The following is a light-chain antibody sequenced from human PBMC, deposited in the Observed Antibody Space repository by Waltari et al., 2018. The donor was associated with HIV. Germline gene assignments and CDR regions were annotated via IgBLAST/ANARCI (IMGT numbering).Light chain of an antibody. CDR2: EVI. V-gene: IGLV2-14*01. J-gene: IGLJ3*02. CDR3: ASYTSNDTLV. Sequence: HSALTQPASVSASPGQSITISCTGTSGSFGISRLLSWYQHRPGKAPRVLIYEVISRPSGVSNRFSGSKSGNTASLSISGLQAEDEADYYCASYTSNDTLVFGGGTKVTVL. CDR1: SGSFGISRL.